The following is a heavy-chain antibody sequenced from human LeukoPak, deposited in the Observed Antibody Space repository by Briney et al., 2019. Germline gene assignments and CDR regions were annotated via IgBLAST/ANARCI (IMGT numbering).Heavy chain of an antibody. CDR2: MNPNSGNT. CDR3: ARGYLGYYDIPFGY. V-gene: IGHV1-8*01. J-gene: IGHJ4*02. D-gene: IGHD3-9*01. CDR1: GYTFTSYD. Sequence: ASVKVSCKASGYTFTSYDINWVRQATGQGLEWMGWMNPNSGNTGYAQKFQSRVTMTRNTSISTAYMELSSLRSEDTAVYYCARGYLGYYDIPFGYWGQGTLVTVSS.